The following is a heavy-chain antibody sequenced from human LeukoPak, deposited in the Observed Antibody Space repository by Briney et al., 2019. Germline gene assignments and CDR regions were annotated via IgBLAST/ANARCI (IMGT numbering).Heavy chain of an antibody. D-gene: IGHD3-22*01. CDR1: GFTFGDYA. Sequence: GGSLRLSCTASGFTFGDYAMSWVRQAPGKGLEWVGFIRSKAYGGTTEYAASVKGRFTISRDDSKSIAWLQMNSLKTEDTAVYYCTRDLSGGYYDSSGYSWGQGTLVTVSS. J-gene: IGHJ5*02. V-gene: IGHV3-49*04. CDR3: TRDLSGGYYDSSGYS. CDR2: IRSKAYGGTT.